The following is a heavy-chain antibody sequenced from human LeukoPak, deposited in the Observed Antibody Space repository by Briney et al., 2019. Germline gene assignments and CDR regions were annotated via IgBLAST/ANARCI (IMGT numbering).Heavy chain of an antibody. CDR3: AREGRYDFWSGSPPGWFDP. CDR1: GGSISSYY. D-gene: IGHD3-3*01. Sequence: ASETLSLTCTVSGGSISSYYWSWIRQPPGKGLEWIGYIYYSGSTYYNPSLKSRVTISVDTSKNQFSLKLSSVTAADTAVYYCAREGRYDFWSGSPPGWFDPWGQGTLVTVSS. V-gene: IGHV4-59*12. J-gene: IGHJ5*02. CDR2: IYYSGST.